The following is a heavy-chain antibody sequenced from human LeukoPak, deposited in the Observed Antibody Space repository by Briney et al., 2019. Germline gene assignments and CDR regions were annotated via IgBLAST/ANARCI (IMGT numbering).Heavy chain of an antibody. CDR3: AGVYCSSNSCYEVY. J-gene: IGHJ4*02. D-gene: IGHD2-2*01. CDR2: VYYNGST. V-gene: IGHV4-59*01. CDR1: GVSISGYS. Sequence: SETLSLTCTVSGVSISGYSWSWIRQPPGKGLEWIGYVYYNGSTNYNPSLKSRVTLSLDTSKKQFSLKLSSVTAADTAVYYCAGVYCSSNSCYEVYWGQGALVTVSS.